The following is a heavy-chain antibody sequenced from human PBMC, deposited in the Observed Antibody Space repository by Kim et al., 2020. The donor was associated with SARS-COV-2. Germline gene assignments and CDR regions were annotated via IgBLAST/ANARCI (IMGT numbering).Heavy chain of an antibody. V-gene: IGHV3-23*01. CDR3: AKAGYDSSGYYSYYYYGMDV. J-gene: IGHJ6*02. D-gene: IGHD3-22*01. Sequence: RFTISRDNSKNTLYLQMNSLRAEDTAVYYCAKAGYDSSGYYSYYYYGMDVWGQGTTVTVSS.